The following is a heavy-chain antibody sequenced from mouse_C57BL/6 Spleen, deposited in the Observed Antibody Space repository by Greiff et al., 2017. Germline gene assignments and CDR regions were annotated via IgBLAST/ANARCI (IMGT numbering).Heavy chain of an antibody. CDR2: IDPSDSYT. D-gene: IGHD2-3*01. J-gene: IGHJ1*03. CDR1: GYTFTSYW. V-gene: IGHV1-69*01. CDR3: ARTRDGYWYFDV. Sequence: QVQLQQPGAELVMPGASVKLSCKASGYTFTSYWMHWVKQRPGQGLEWIGEIDPSDSYTNYNQKFKGKSTLAVDKSSSTAYMQLSSLTSEDAAVYYCARTRDGYWYFDVWGTGTTVTVSS.